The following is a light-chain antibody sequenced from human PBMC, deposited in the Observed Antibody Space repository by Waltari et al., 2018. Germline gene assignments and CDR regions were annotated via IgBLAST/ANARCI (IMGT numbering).Light chain of an antibody. CDR3: QHYVRLPAT. Sequence: EIVLTQSPGSLSSSPGERVTLSCRASQSVSRALACYQQKPDQAPRLLIFGASNRATGIPDRFSGSGSETDFSLTISRLEPEDFVVYYCQHYVRLPATFGRGTKVEIK. CDR2: GAS. CDR1: QSVSRA. V-gene: IGKV3-20*01. J-gene: IGKJ1*01.